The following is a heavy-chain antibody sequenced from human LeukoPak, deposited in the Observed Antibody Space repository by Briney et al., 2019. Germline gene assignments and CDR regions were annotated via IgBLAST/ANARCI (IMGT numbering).Heavy chain of an antibody. CDR3: ARGRGFFVVVVAATYGWFDP. CDR2: INHSGST. CDR1: GGSFSGYY. V-gene: IGHV4-34*01. J-gene: IGHJ5*02. Sequence: PSETLSLTCAVYGGSFSGYYWSWIRQPPGKGPEWIGEINHSGSTNYNPSLKSRVTISVDTSKNQFSLKLSSVTAADTAVYYCARGRGFFVVVVAATYGWFDPWGQGTLVTVSS. D-gene: IGHD2-15*01.